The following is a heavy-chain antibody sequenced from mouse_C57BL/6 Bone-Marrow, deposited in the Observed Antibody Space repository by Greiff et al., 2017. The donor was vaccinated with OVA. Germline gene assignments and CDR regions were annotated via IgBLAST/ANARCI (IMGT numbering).Heavy chain of an antibody. CDR3: ARWDDDAY. D-gene: IGHD2-3*01. J-gene: IGHJ3*01. CDR2: IYPRSGNT. Sequence: VQLQQSGAELARPGASVKLSCKASGYTFTSYGISWVKQRTGQGLEWIGEIYPRSGNTYYNEKFKGKATLTADKSSSTAYMELRSLRSEDSAVYFCARWDDDAYWGQGTLVTVSA. V-gene: IGHV1-81*01. CDR1: GYTFTSYG.